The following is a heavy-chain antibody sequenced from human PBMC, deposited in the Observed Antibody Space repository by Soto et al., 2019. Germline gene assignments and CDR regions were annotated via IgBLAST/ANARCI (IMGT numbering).Heavy chain of an antibody. CDR3: ARGREYYDILTGYPYYFDY. Sequence: TSETLSLTCTVSGGSISSGGYYWSWIRQHPGKGLEWIGYIYYSGSTYYNPSLKSRVTISVDTSKNQFSLKLSSVTAADTAVYYCARGREYYDILTGYPYYFDYWGQGTLVTVSS. V-gene: IGHV4-31*03. CDR1: GGSISSGGYY. CDR2: IYYSGST. D-gene: IGHD3-9*01. J-gene: IGHJ4*02.